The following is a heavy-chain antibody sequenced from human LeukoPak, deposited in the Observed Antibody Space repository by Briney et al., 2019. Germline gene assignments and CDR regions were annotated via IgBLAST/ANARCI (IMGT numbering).Heavy chain of an antibody. CDR1: GGSISSYY. D-gene: IGHD1-26*01. J-gene: IGHJ4*02. V-gene: IGHV4-59*08. Sequence: PSETLSLTCTVSGGSISSYYWSWIRQPPGKGLEYIGYINYSGSTDYNPSLRNRATISVDTSKNQFSLKLSSVTAADTAVYYCARHHSGSYSYFDYWGQGTLVTVSS. CDR3: ARHHSGSYSYFDY. CDR2: INYSGST.